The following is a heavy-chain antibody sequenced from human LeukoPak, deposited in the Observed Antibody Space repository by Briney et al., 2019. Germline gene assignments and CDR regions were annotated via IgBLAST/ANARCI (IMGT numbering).Heavy chain of an antibody. J-gene: IGHJ4*02. CDR3: ARVPYCSGGSCYRGYFDY. V-gene: IGHV3-74*01. CDR2: INSDVSST. D-gene: IGHD2-15*01. Sequence: GGSLRLSCAASGFTFSSYWMHWVRQAPGKGLVWVSRINSDVSSTSYADSVKGRFTISRDNAKNTLYLQMNSLRAEDTAVYYCARVPYCSGGSCYRGYFDYWGQGTLVTVSS. CDR1: GFTFSSYW.